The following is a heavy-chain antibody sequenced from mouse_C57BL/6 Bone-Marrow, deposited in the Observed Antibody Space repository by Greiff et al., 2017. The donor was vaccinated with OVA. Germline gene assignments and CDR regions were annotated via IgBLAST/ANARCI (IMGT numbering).Heavy chain of an antibody. V-gene: IGHV1-72*01. Sequence: QVQLKQPGAELVKPGASVKLSCKASGYTFTSYWMHWVKQRPGRGLEWIGRIDPNSGGTKDNEKFKSKATLTVDKPSSTAYMQLSSLTSEDSAVYYCARLRDGYYELWFAYWGQGTLVTVSA. CDR3: ARLRDGYYELWFAY. CDR1: GYTFTSYW. J-gene: IGHJ3*01. CDR2: IDPNSGGT. D-gene: IGHD2-3*01.